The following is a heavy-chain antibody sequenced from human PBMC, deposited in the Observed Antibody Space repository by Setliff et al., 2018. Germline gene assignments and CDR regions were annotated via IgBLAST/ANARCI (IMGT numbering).Heavy chain of an antibody. CDR2: ISAYNGYI. J-gene: IGHJ6*03. D-gene: IGHD5-18*01. CDR3: AREGVDTRSSTDYRYYMDV. V-gene: IGHV1-18*01. Sequence: ASVKVSCKASGYTFTSYGITWVRQAPGQGLEWMAWISAYNGYIVYAQKFQGRVTVTTDTSTSTAYMELSSLTSDDTAVYYCAREGVDTRSSTDYRYYMDVWGQGTTVTVSS. CDR1: GYTFTSYG.